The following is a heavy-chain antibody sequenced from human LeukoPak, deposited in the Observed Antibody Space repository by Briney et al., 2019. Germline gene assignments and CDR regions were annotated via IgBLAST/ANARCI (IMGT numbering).Heavy chain of an antibody. CDR3: ARVDDSQGIAAAGTFFFDY. J-gene: IGHJ4*02. CDR1: GGSISSYY. D-gene: IGHD6-13*01. V-gene: IGHV4-4*07. Sequence: SETLSLTCTVSGGSISSYYWSWIRQPAGKGLEWIGRIYTSGSTNYNPSLKSRVTMSVDTSKNQFSLKLSSVTAADTAVYYCARVDDSQGIAAAGTFFFDYWGQGTLVIVSS. CDR2: IYTSGST.